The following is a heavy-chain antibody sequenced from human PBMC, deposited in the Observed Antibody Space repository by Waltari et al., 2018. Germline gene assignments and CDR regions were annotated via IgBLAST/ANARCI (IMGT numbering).Heavy chain of an antibody. CDR2: IYYSGST. CDR1: GGSISSYY. D-gene: IGHD6-19*01. Sequence: QVQLQESGPGLVKPSETLSLTCTVSGGSISSYYWSWIRQPPGKGLEWIGYIYYSGSTNYNPSLKSRVTISVDTSKNQFSLKLSSVTAADTAVYYCARGGGQRQWLARYYYYYMDVWGKGTTVTVSS. J-gene: IGHJ6*03. CDR3: ARGGGQRQWLARYYYYYMDV. V-gene: IGHV4-59*01.